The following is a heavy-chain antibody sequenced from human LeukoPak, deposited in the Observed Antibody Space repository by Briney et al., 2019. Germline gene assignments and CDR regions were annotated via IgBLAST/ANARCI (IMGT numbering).Heavy chain of an antibody. CDR1: GYTLTELS. Sequence: ASVKVSCKVSGYTLTELSMHWVRQAPGKGLEWMGGFDPENGETIFAQNFQGRVTLTTDTSTSTAYMELRDLTSDDTAMYFCARDERRLAAGGEHYFDYWGQGTLVTVSS. CDR2: FDPENGET. D-gene: IGHD2-21*01. J-gene: IGHJ4*02. CDR3: ARDERRLAAGGEHYFDY. V-gene: IGHV1-24*01.